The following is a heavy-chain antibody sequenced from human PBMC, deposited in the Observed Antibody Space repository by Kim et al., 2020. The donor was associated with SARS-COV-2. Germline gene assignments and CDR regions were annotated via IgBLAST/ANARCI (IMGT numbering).Heavy chain of an antibody. CDR2: INHSGST. V-gene: IGHV4-34*01. CDR1: GGSFRGYY. Sequence: SETLSLTCAVYGGSFRGYYWSWIRQPPGKGLEWIGEINHSGSTNYNPSLKSRVTISVDTSKNQFSLKLSSVTAADTAVYYCARVIRVVVVAATQRDNWFDPWGQGTLVTVSS. CDR3: ARVIRVVVVAATQRDNWFDP. D-gene: IGHD2-15*01. J-gene: IGHJ5*02.